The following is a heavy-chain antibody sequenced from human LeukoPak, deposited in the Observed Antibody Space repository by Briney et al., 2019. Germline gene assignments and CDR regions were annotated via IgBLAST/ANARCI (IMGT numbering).Heavy chain of an antibody. CDR2: INAGNGNT. D-gene: IGHD6-6*01. CDR3: ARGSIAARGYFDY. J-gene: IGHJ4*02. Sequence: GASVKVSCKASGYSFTGYAMHWVRQAPGQRLEWMGWINAGNGNTKYSQKFQGRVTITRDTSASTAYMELSCLRSEDTAVYYCARGSIAARGYFDYWGQGTLVTVSS. V-gene: IGHV1-3*01. CDR1: GYSFTGYA.